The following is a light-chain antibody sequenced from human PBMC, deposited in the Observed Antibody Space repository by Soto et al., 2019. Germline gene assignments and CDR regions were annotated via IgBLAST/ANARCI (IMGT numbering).Light chain of an antibody. V-gene: IGKV3-20*01. Sequence: EIVLTQSPGTPSLSPGERATLSCRASQSVSSSYLAWYQQKPGQAPRLLIYGASSRATGIPDRFSGSGSGTDFTVTISRLEPEDFAVYYCQQYGSSPKTFGQGTKVEIK. J-gene: IGKJ1*01. CDR3: QQYGSSPKT. CDR1: QSVSSSY. CDR2: GAS.